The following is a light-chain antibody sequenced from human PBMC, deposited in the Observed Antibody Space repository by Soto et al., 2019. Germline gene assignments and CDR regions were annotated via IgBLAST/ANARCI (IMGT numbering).Light chain of an antibody. CDR1: SSDVGGYDF. Sequence: QSALTQPASVSGSPGQSIPISCTGTSSDVGGYDFVSWYQHHPGKAPKLIIYEVSHRPSGVSNRFSGSKSGNTASLTISGLQAEDEADYYCSSYTSTSTYVFGTGTKVTVL. CDR3: SSYTSTSTYV. V-gene: IGLV2-14*01. CDR2: EVS. J-gene: IGLJ1*01.